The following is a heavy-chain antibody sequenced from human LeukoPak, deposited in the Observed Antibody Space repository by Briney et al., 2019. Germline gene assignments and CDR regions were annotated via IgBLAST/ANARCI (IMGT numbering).Heavy chain of an antibody. CDR1: GFTFSSYW. J-gene: IGHJ4*02. CDR3: ARVRPDDCTTSTCSLDY. D-gene: IGHD2-2*01. Sequence: GGSLRLSCAASGFTFSSYWMSWVRQAPGKGLEWVANIKQDGSEKYYVDSVKGRFTISRDNAKNSLYLQMNSLRAEDTAVYYCARVRPDDCTTSTCSLDYWGQGTLVTVSS. CDR2: IKQDGSEK. V-gene: IGHV3-7*04.